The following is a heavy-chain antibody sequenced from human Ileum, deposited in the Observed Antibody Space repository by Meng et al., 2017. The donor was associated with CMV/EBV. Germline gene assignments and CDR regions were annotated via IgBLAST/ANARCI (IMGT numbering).Heavy chain of an antibody. D-gene: IGHD2-15*01. Sequence: CAASGFTFSDYWLHWVRQAPGKGLVWVARIDDDGSFTTYADSVKGRFTISRDNAKNTLFLQMNSVTDEDTAVYYCARLADTRTAFDYWGQGSLVTVSS. CDR3: ARLADTRTAFDY. CDR1: GFTFSDYW. V-gene: IGHV3-74*01. CDR2: IDDDGSFT. J-gene: IGHJ4*02.